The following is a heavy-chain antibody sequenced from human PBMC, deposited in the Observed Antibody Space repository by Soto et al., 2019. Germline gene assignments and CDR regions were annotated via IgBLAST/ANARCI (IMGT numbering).Heavy chain of an antibody. CDR2: ISWNSGSI. J-gene: IGHJ5*02. Sequence: HPGGSLRLSCAASGFTFDDYAMHWVRQAPGKGLEWVSGISWNSGSIGYADSVKGRFTISRDNAKNSLYLQMNSLRAEDTALYYCAKDGSDSGYYSNWFDPWGQGTLVTVSS. CDR1: GFTFDDYA. CDR3: AKDGSDSGYYSNWFDP. V-gene: IGHV3-9*01. D-gene: IGHD3-22*01.